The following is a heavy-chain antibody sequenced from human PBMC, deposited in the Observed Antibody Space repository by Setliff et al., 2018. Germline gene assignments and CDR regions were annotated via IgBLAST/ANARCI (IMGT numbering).Heavy chain of an antibody. CDR3: ARGRGWFGELENN. Sequence: ASVQVSCKASGGTFSSYAISWVRQAPGQGLEWMGGIIPILGIANYAQKFQGRVTMTRNTSISTSYMELSSLRSEDTAVYYCARGRGWFGELENNWGQGTLVTVSS. CDR2: IIPILGIA. V-gene: IGHV1-69*10. J-gene: IGHJ4*02. D-gene: IGHD3-10*01. CDR1: GGTFSSYA.